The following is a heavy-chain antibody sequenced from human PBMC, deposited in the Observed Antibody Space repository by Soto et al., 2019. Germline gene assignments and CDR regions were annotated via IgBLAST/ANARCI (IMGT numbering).Heavy chain of an antibody. V-gene: IGHV1-69*12. CDR3: AQKKGAAAGTYYYYYYGMDV. Sequence: QVQLVQSGAEVKKPGSSVKVSCKASGGTFSSYAISWVRQAPGQGLEWMGGIIPIFGTANYAQKFQGRVTITADESTSTAYMELSSLRSEDTAVYYCAQKKGAAAGTYYYYYYGMDVWGQGTTVTVSS. D-gene: IGHD6-13*01. J-gene: IGHJ6*02. CDR1: GGTFSSYA. CDR2: IIPIFGTA.